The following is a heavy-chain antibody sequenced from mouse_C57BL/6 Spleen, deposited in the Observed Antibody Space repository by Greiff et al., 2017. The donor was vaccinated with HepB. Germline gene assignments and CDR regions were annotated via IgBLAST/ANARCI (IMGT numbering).Heavy chain of an antibody. CDR1: GYAFSSSW. CDR3: ARGGGSSYDYAMDY. V-gene: IGHV1-82*01. J-gene: IGHJ4*01. D-gene: IGHD1-1*01. CDR2: IYPGDGDT. Sequence: VQLQQSGPELVKPGASVKISCKASGYAFSSSWMNWVKQRPGKGLEWIGRIYPGDGDTNYNGKFKGKDTLTADKSYSTAYMQLSSLTSEDSAVYVCARGGGSSYDYAMDYWGQGTSVTVSS.